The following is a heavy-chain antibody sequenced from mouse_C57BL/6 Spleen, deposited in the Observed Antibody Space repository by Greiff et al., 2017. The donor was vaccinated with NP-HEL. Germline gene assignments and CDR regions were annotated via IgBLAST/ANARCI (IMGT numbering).Heavy chain of an antibody. CDR3: ARGDYDGGAY. CDR1: GYSFTGYY. V-gene: IGHV1-42*01. Sequence: VQLQQSGPELVKPGASVKISCKASGYSFTGYYMNWVKQSPEKSLEWIGEINPSTGGTTYNQKFKAKATLTVDKSSSTAYMQLKSLTSEDSAVYYCARGDYDGGAYWGQGTLVTVSA. CDR2: INPSTGGT. D-gene: IGHD2-4*01. J-gene: IGHJ3*01.